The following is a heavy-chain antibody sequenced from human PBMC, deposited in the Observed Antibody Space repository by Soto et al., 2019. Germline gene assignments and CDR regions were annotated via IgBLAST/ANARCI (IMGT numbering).Heavy chain of an antibody. CDR3: ASRKVTICGVNAPFDP. Sequence: QVQLVQSGAEIKKPGSSVKVSCKASGGTFSNHGISWVRQAPGQGLEWMGGIIPILGSANYAQKFQDRVTMTADKSPSKDDMSLSSLRSDDTAVYYCASRKVTICGVNAPFDPWGQGTLVTVSS. V-gene: IGHV1-69*06. CDR2: IIPILGSA. J-gene: IGHJ5*02. D-gene: IGHD3-3*01. CDR1: GGTFSNHG.